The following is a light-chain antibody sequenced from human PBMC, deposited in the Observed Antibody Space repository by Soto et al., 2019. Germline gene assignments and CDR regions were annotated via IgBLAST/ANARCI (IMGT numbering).Light chain of an antibody. CDR3: QQRTNWPLP. Sequence: EIVLTQSPATLSLSPGERATLSCWASQSVSNSLAWYQQRPGQSPRLLIYDVSTRATGIPARFGGSGSGTDFTLTISSLETEDFAVYYCQQRTNWPLPFGGGTKVEI. J-gene: IGKJ4*01. CDR2: DVS. CDR1: QSVSNS. V-gene: IGKV3-11*01.